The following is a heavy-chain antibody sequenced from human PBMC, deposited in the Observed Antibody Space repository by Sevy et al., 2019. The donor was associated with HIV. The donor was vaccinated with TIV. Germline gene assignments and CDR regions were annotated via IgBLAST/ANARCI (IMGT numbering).Heavy chain of an antibody. D-gene: IGHD5-18*01. Sequence: GGSLRLSCVASGFTFRSYAMNWVRQAPGRGLEWVSAISGSGGSTYYADSVKDRFTISRDNSKNTLYLQMNSLRAEDTAVYYCTNLYSYGYGFDYWGQGTLVTVSS. CDR3: TNLYSYGYGFDY. CDR1: GFTFRSYA. J-gene: IGHJ4*02. CDR2: ISGSGGST. V-gene: IGHV3-23*01.